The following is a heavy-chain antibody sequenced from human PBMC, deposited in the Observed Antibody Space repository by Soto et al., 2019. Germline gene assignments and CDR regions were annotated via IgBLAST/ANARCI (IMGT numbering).Heavy chain of an antibody. CDR1: GASISSFY. D-gene: IGHD1-1*01. J-gene: IGHJ5*02. V-gene: IGHV4-4*07. CDR3: VRDGTKTLRDWFDP. CDR2: IYATGTT. Sequence: SETRSLTCTVSGASISSFYWSWIRKSAGKGLEWIGRIYATGTTDYNPSLKRRVMMSVDTSKKQFSLKLRSVTAADTAVYYCVRDGTKTLRDWFDPWGQGISVTVSS.